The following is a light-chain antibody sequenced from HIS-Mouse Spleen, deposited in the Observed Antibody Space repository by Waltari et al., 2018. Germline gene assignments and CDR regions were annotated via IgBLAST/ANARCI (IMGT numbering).Light chain of an antibody. CDR3: YSTDSSGNHRV. CDR2: EDS. Sequence: SYELTQPPSLSVSPGQTARLPCPGYAVPTKYAYWYQQKSGQAPVLFIYEDSKRPSGIPERFSGSSSGTMATLTISGAQVEDEADYYCYSTDSSGNHRVFGGGTKLTVL. V-gene: IGLV3-10*01. CDR1: AVPTKY. J-gene: IGLJ2*01.